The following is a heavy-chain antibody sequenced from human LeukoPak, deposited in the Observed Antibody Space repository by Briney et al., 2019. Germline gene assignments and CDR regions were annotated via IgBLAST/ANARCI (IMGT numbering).Heavy chain of an antibody. CDR2: IGTAGDT. J-gene: IGHJ4*02. V-gene: IGHV3-13*01. CDR1: GFTFSSYD. D-gene: IGHD5-18*01. Sequence: GGSLRLSCAASGFTFSSYDMHWVRQATGKGLEWVSAIGTAGDTYYPGSVKGRFTISRENAKNSLYLQMNSLRAGDTAVYYCARSLGDTATLDYWGQGTLVTVSS. CDR3: ARSLGDTATLDY.